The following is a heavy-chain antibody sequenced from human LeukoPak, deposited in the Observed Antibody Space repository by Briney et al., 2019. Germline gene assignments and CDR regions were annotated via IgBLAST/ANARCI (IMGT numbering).Heavy chain of an antibody. V-gene: IGHV1-18*01. Sequence: ASVKVSFKASGYTFTSYGISWVRQAPGQGLEWMGWISAYNGNTNYAQKLQGRVTMTTDTSTSTAYMELRSLRSDDTAVYYCARASVIAVAGTPEDYWGQGTLVTASS. J-gene: IGHJ4*02. CDR2: ISAYNGNT. D-gene: IGHD6-19*01. CDR3: ARASVIAVAGTPEDY. CDR1: GYTFTSYG.